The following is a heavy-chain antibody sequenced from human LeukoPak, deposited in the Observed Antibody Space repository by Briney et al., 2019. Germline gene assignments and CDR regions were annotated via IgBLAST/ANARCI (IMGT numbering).Heavy chain of an antibody. V-gene: IGHV4-38-2*02. CDR1: GYSISSGYY. CDR2: IYHSGNT. J-gene: IGHJ3*02. Sequence: NPSETLSLTCTVSGYSISSGYYWGWIRQPPGKGLEWIGSIYHSGNTYYNPSLKSRVTISVDTSKNQFSLKLISVTAADTAVYYCARDLASPTASFDIWGQGTMVTVSS. CDR3: ARDLASPTASFDI.